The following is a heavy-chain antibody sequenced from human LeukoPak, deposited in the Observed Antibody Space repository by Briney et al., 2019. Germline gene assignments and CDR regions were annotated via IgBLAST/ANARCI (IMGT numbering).Heavy chain of an antibody. D-gene: IGHD2-15*01. CDR3: ARQGPVVVVAATPGRIDY. Sequence: SETLFLTCAVYGGSFSGYYWSWIRQPPGKGLEWIGEINHSGSTNYNPSLKSRVTISVDTSKNQFSLKLSSVTAADTAVYYCARQGPVVVVAATPGRIDYWGQGTLVTVSS. CDR2: INHSGST. V-gene: IGHV4-34*01. CDR1: GGSFSGYY. J-gene: IGHJ4*02.